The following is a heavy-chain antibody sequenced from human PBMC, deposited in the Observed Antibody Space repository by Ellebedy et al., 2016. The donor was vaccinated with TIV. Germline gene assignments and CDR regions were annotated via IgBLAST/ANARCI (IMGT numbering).Heavy chain of an antibody. Sequence: SETLSLTXSVSGGSINSGDYYWCWIRRPPGKGLEWLGYIYYSGTTYYNTSLKSRITISVDTSKNQFSLRLSSVTAADTAVYFCARETDFWSDSSYFDYWGQGILVTISS. CDR2: IYYSGTT. CDR1: GGSINSGDYY. CDR3: ARETDFWSDSSYFDY. V-gene: IGHV4-30-4*01. J-gene: IGHJ4*02. D-gene: IGHD3-3*01.